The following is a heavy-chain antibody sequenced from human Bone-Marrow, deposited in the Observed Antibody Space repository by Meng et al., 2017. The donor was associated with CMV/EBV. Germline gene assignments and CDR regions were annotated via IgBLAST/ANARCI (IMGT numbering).Heavy chain of an antibody. D-gene: IGHD3-10*01. V-gene: IGHV3-33*01. J-gene: IGHJ4*02. Sequence: SGFPFSSYGMHWVRQAPGKGLEWVAVIWYDGSNKYYADSVKGRFTISRDNSKNTLYLQMNSLRAEDTAVYYCARSLMVRGVNHLDYWGQGTLVTVSS. CDR3: ARSLMVRGVNHLDY. CDR1: GFPFSSYG. CDR2: IWYDGSNK.